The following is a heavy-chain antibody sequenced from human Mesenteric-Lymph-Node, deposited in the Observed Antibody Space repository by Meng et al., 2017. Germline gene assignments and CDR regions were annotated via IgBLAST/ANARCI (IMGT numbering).Heavy chain of an antibody. Sequence: QVQLQESGPGLVKPSETLSLTCTVSGGSISSYYWRWIRQSPGKGLEWIGYIHYSGSTNYNPSLKSRVTILKDTPQNQFSLKLTSVTAADTAVYFCARFAYDSDGYYYGFDYWGQGTLVTVSS. J-gene: IGHJ4*02. CDR1: GGSISSYY. CDR2: IHYSGST. D-gene: IGHD3-22*01. V-gene: IGHV4-59*01. CDR3: ARFAYDSDGYYYGFDY.